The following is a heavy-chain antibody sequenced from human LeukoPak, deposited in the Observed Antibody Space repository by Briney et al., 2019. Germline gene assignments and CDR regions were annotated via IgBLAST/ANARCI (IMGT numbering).Heavy chain of an antibody. J-gene: IGHJ6*03. CDR3: ARRGIGVVTINYYYYYYMDV. Sequence: ASVKVSCKASGYTFTSYYMHWVRQAPGQGLEWMGIINPSGGSTSYAQKFQGRVTMTRDTSTSTVYMELSSLRSEDTAVYYCARRGIGVVTINYYYYYYMDVWGKGTTVTVSS. D-gene: IGHD3-3*01. CDR2: INPSGGST. CDR1: GYTFTSYY. V-gene: IGHV1-46*01.